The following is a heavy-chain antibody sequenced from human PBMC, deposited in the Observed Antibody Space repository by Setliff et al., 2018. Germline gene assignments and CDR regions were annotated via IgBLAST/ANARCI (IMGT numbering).Heavy chain of an antibody. CDR2: VFSGDSDT. CDR1: GYRFTTYW. CDR3: ARTLRYGGYLLAY. D-gene: IGHD5-12*01. J-gene: IGHJ4*02. Sequence: GESLKISCKGSGYRFTTYWIGWVRQMPGKGLEWMGIVFSGDSDTRYSPSFQGQVTMSADKSTSTAYLQWSSLKASDTAIYYCARTLRYGGYLLAYWGQGTLVTVSS. V-gene: IGHV5-51*01.